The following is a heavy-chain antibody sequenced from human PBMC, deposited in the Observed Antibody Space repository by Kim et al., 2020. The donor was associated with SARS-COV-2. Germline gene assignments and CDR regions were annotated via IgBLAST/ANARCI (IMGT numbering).Heavy chain of an antibody. J-gene: IGHJ5*01. Sequence: ASVKVSCKASGYTFTSYYMHWVRQAPGQGLEWMGIINPSGGSTSYAQKFQGRVTMTRDTSTSTVCMELSSLGSEDTAVYYCAGENQGLVAWGQGTLVTVSS. D-gene: IGHD6-19*01. CDR1: GYTFTSYY. V-gene: IGHV1-46*01. CDR3: AGENQGLVA. CDR2: INPSGGST.